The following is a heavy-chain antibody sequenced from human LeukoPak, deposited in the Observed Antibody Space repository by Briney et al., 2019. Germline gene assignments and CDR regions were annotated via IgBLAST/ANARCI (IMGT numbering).Heavy chain of an antibody. CDR3: ASQVSSSWAYGMDV. D-gene: IGHD6-13*01. V-gene: IGHV4-59*08. CDR2: IYYSGGT. CDR1: GDSINGYF. J-gene: IGHJ6*02. Sequence: PSESLSLTCTVSGDSINGYFWSWIRQPPGKGLEWIGYIYYSGGTNYNPSLNSRVTISVDTSKNQFSLKLSSVTAADTAVYYCASQVSSSWAYGMDVWGQGTTVTDSS.